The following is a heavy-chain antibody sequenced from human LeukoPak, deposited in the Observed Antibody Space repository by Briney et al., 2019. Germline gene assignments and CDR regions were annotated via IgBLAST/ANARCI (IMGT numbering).Heavy chain of an antibody. CDR1: GGSFSGYY. CDR3: ARRKPHCSSTSCYYYYYMDV. J-gene: IGHJ6*03. Sequence: PSETLSLTCAVYGGSFSGYYWSWIRQPPGKGLEWIGEINHSGSTNYNPSLKSRVTISVDTSKNQFSLKLSSVTAADTAVYYCARRKPHCSSTSCYYYYYMDVWGKGTTVTVSS. CDR2: INHSGST. V-gene: IGHV4-34*01. D-gene: IGHD2-2*01.